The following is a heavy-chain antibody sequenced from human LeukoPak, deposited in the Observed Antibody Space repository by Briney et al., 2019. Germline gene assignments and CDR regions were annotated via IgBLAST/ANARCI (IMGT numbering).Heavy chain of an antibody. CDR2: ISSSGSTI. CDR3: AKNIVLMVYAINYFDY. V-gene: IGHV3-11*01. J-gene: IGHJ4*02. CDR1: GFTFSDYY. Sequence: NPGGSLRLSCAASGFTFSDYYMSWIRQAPGKGLEWVSYISSSGSTIYYADSVKGLFTISRDNYKNTLYLQMNSLRAEDTAVYYCAKNIVLMVYAINYFDYWGQGTLVTVSS. D-gene: IGHD2-8*01.